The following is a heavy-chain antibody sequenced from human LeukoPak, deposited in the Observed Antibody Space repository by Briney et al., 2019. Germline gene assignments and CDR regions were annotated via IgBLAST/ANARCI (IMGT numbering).Heavy chain of an antibody. CDR2: ISVYNGNT. CDR1: GYTFTSYD. Sequence: ASVKVSCKASGYTFTSYDINWVRQAPGQGLEWMGWISVYNGNTNYAQKLQGRVTMTIDTSTRTAYMELRSLRSDDTAVYYCARGNAWDRSRDWFDPWGQGTLVTVSS. D-gene: IGHD3-16*01. V-gene: IGHV1-18*01. CDR3: ARGNAWDRSRDWFDP. J-gene: IGHJ5*02.